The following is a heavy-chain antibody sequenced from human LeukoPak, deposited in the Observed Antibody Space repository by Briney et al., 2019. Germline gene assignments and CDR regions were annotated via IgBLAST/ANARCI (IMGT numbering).Heavy chain of an antibody. Sequence: SETLSLTCAVYGGSFSGYYWSWIRQPPGKGLEWIGEINHSGSTNYNPSLKSRVTISVDTSKNQFSLKLSSVTAADTAVYYCARVKGFGVVIRSDALDIWGQGTMVTVSS. CDR3: ARVKGFGVVIRSDALDI. J-gene: IGHJ3*02. CDR1: GGSFSGYY. D-gene: IGHD3-3*01. V-gene: IGHV4-34*01. CDR2: INHSGST.